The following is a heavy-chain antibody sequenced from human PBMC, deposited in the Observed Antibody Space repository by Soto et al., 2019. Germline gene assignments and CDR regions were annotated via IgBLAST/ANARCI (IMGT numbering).Heavy chain of an antibody. CDR1: GFTFSSYA. J-gene: IGHJ4*02. V-gene: IGHV3-23*01. Sequence: PGGSLRLSCAASGFTFSSYAMGWVRQAPGKGLEWVSAISGSGGSTYHADSVKGRFTISRDNSKNTLYLQMNSLRAEDTAVYYCAKYAGDIVVVVAAGRFDYWAREPWSPSPQ. CDR2: ISGSGGST. CDR3: AKYAGDIVVVVAAGRFDY. D-gene: IGHD2-15*01.